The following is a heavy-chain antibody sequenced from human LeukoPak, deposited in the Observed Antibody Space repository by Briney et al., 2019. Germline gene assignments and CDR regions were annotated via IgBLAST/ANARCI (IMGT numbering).Heavy chain of an antibody. J-gene: IGHJ4*02. V-gene: IGHV4-59*01. Sequence: PSETLSLACTVSGGSISSYYWSWIRQPPGKGLEWIGYIYYSGSTNYNPSLKSRVTISVDTSKNQFSLKLSSVTAADTAVYYCARSLYGKVDYWGQGTLVTVSS. CDR1: GGSISSYY. D-gene: IGHD3-16*02. CDR2: IYYSGST. CDR3: ARSLYGKVDY.